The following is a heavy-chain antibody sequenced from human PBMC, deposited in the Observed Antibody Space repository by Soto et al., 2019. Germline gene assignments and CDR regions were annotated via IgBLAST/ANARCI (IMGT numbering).Heavy chain of an antibody. CDR3: ARGYYDTSGQSNTFDI. V-gene: IGHV4-59*01. CDR1: GASISSSY. D-gene: IGHD3-22*01. CDR2: VYYSGST. Sequence: QVQLQESGPGLVKPSETLSLTCTVSGASISSSYWSWIRQSPGKGLEWIGYVYYSGSTNYNPSLRSRVNISVDPSKNQFSLKLSSVTAADTAVYYCARGYYDTSGQSNTFDIWGQGTMVTVSS. J-gene: IGHJ3*02.